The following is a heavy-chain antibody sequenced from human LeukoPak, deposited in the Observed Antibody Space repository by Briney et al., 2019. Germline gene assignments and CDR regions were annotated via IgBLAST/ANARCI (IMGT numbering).Heavy chain of an antibody. CDR2: INSDGSST. J-gene: IGHJ6*02. CDR3: ARDLKWFGPWARGMDV. D-gene: IGHD3-10*01. CDR1: GFTFSSYW. V-gene: IGHV3-74*01. Sequence: GGSLRLSCAASGFTFSSYWMRWVRQAPGKGLVWVSRINSDGSSTSYADSVKGRFTISRDNAKNTLYLQMNSLRAEDTAVYYCARDLKWFGPWARGMDVWGQGTTVTVSS.